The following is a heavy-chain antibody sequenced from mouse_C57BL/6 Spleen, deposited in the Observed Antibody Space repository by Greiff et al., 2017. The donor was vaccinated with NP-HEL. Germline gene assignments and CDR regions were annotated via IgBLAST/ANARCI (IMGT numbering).Heavy chain of an antibody. CDR3: ARHHYYGTSWFAY. V-gene: IGHV5-12*01. CDR2: ISNGGGST. CDR1: GFTFSDYY. D-gene: IGHD1-1*01. J-gene: IGHJ3*01. Sequence: EVKLMESGGGLVQPGGSLKLSCAASGFTFSDYYMYWVRQTPEKRLEWVAYISNGGGSTYYPDTVKGRFTISRDNAKNTLYLQMSRLKSEDTAMYYCARHHYYGTSWFAYWGQGTLVTVSA.